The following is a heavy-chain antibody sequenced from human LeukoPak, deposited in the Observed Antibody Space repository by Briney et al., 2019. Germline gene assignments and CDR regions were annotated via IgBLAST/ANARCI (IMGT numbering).Heavy chain of an antibody. J-gene: IGHJ4*02. CDR1: GFTFSSYE. CDR3: ARVPLDILTGYEYYFDY. V-gene: IGHV3-48*03. CDR2: ISSSGSTI. Sequence: PGGSLRLSCAASGFTFSSYEMNWVRQAPGKGLGWVSYISSSGSTIYYADSVKGRFTISRDNAKNSLYLQMNSLRAEDTAVYYCARVPLDILTGYEYYFDYWGQGTLVTVSP. D-gene: IGHD3-9*01.